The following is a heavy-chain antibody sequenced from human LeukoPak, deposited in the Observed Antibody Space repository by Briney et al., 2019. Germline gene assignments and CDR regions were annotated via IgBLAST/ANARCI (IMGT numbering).Heavy chain of an antibody. CDR3: ARGGYYDSSGYYRTRTFDY. V-gene: IGHV4-34*01. J-gene: IGHJ4*02. CDR1: GGSFSGYY. D-gene: IGHD3-22*01. CDR2: INHSGST. Sequence: SETLSLTCAVYGGSFSGYYWSWIRQPPGKGLEWIGEINHSGSTNYNPSLKSRVTISVGTSKNQFSLKLSSVTAADTAVYYCARGGYYDSSGYYRTRTFDYWGQGTLVTVSS.